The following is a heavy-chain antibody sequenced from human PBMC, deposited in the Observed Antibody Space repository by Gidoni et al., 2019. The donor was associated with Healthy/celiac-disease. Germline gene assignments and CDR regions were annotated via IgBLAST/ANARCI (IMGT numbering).Heavy chain of an antibody. CDR1: GFTFSSSA. V-gene: IGHV3-30-3*01. J-gene: IGHJ6*03. Sequence: QVQLVESGGGVVQPGRSLRLSCAASGFTFSSSAMPWVRQAPGKVLEWVAVISYDGSNKYYADSVKGRFTISRDNSKNTLYLQMNSLRAEDTAVYYCARDGGYCSGGSCWEGYYYYYMDVWGKGTTVTVSS. CDR3: ARDGGYCSGGSCWEGYYYYYMDV. CDR2: ISYDGSNK. D-gene: IGHD2-15*01.